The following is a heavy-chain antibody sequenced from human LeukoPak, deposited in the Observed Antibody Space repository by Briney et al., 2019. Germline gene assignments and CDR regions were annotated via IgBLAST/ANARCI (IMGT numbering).Heavy chain of an antibody. D-gene: IGHD2-15*01. V-gene: IGHV3-64*01. CDR2: ISSNGGST. J-gene: IGHJ6*03. CDR3: ARGGQGGYYYYYMDV. Sequence: GGSLRLSCAASGFTFSSYAMHWVRQAPGKGLEYVSAISSNGGSTYYANSVKGRFTISRDNSKNTLYLQMGSLRAEDMAVYYCARGGQGGYYYYYMDVWGKGTMVTVSS. CDR1: GFTFSSYA.